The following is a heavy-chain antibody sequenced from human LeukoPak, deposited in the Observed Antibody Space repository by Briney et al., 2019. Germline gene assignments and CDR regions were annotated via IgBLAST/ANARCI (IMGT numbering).Heavy chain of an antibody. J-gene: IGHJ3*02. CDR3: ARRWNYYYDSSGYYDAFDI. Sequence: ASVKVSCKASGYTFTSYDINWVRQAPGQGLEWMGWMNPNSGNTGYAQKFQGRVTMTRNTSISTAYMELSSLRSEDTAVYYCARRWNYYYDSSGYYDAFDIWGEGTMVTVSS. CDR1: GYTFTSYD. D-gene: IGHD3-22*01. CDR2: MNPNSGNT. V-gene: IGHV1-8*01.